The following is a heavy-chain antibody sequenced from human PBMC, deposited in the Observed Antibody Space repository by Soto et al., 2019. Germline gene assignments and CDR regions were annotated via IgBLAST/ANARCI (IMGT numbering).Heavy chain of an antibody. CDR2: MSFDGNHQ. CDR3: ASCERFPRVGVDYYALDV. V-gene: IGHV3-30*03. D-gene: IGHD3-3*01. J-gene: IGHJ6*02. CDR1: GFTINRND. Sequence: QVHLVESGGGVVQPGGSLRLSCAASGFTINRNDMYWVRQAPGKGLEWVAVMSFDGNHQHYADSVKGRFTISRDNSKNTLSVEMNSLRRDDTAVYYCASCERFPRVGVDYYALDVWGQGTTVIVSS.